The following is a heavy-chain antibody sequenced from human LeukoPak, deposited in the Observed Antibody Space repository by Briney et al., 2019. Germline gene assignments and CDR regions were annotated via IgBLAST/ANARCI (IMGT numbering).Heavy chain of an antibody. J-gene: IGHJ3*02. Sequence: GGSLRLSCAASGFTFSSYAMSWVRQAPGKGLEWVSAISGSGGSTYYADSVKGRFTISRDNSKNTLYLQMNSLRAEDTAVYYCAKEKPDDCYDSTSYDAFDTWGQGTMVTVSS. CDR3: AKEKPDDCYDSTSYDAFDT. CDR1: GFTFSSYA. V-gene: IGHV3-23*01. CDR2: ISGSGGST. D-gene: IGHD3-22*01.